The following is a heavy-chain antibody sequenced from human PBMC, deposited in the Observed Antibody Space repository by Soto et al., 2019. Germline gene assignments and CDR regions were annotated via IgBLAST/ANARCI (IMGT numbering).Heavy chain of an antibody. D-gene: IGHD5-18*01. Sequence: ETLSLTCTVSGGSISSDTYYWGWIRQPPGKGLEWIGSIYYIGSTYYNPSLKSRITISVDTSKNQFSLELSSVTAADTAVYYCARHGQDTAMVRTYYYYAMDVWGQGTTVTVSS. CDR1: GGSISSDTYY. V-gene: IGHV4-39*01. J-gene: IGHJ6*02. CDR3: ARHGQDTAMVRTYYYYAMDV. CDR2: IYYIGST.